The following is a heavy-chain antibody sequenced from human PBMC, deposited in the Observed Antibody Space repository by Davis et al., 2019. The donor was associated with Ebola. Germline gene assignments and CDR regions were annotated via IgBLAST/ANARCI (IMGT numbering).Heavy chain of an antibody. D-gene: IGHD3-3*01. CDR3: ATFEVGTS. J-gene: IGHJ5*02. CDR2: IDEDGSKK. CDR1: GFTFSSYW. V-gene: IGHV3-7*01. Sequence: GGPLRLSCAASGFTFSSYWMSWVRQGPGKGLEWVAEIDEDGSKKDYVDSVKGRFTISRDNAKNSLYLQMNSLRVEDTAVYYCATFEVGTSWGQGVLVTVSS.